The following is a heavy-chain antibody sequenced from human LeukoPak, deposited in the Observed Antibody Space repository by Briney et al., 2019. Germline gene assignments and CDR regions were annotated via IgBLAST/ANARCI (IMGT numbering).Heavy chain of an antibody. Sequence: GGSLRLSCAASGFTFTSYWMHWVRQAPGKGLVWVSRISGDGSTTNYADSVKGRFTISRDNAKNTLYLQMNSLRAEDTAVYYCAKDQDFRGQGTLVTVSS. CDR1: GFTFTSYW. CDR3: AKDQDF. J-gene: IGHJ4*02. V-gene: IGHV3-74*01. CDR2: ISGDGSTT. D-gene: IGHD3-3*01.